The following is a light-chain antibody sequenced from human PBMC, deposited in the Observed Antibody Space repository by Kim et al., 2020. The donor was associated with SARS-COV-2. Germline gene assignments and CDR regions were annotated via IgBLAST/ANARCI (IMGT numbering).Light chain of an antibody. Sequence: QRVTSTCTGSSSNIGSNSVNWCQQLPGAAPKLLNYGNNQRPSGVPDRFSCSKSGTSASLAISGLQSEDEADYYCAAWDDSLNGFYVFGTGTKVTVL. CDR1: SSNIGSNS. V-gene: IGLV1-44*01. CDR2: GNN. CDR3: AAWDDSLNGFYV. J-gene: IGLJ1*01.